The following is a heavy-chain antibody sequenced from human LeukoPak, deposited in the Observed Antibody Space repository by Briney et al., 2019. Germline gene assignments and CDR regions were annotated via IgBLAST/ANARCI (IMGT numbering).Heavy chain of an antibody. Sequence: GGSLRLSCAASGFTFSDYYMSWIRQAPGKGLEWVSTIRSSSSSGSTVYYADSVKGRFTISRDNAKNSLYLQMNSLRAEDTAVYYCARSTYQLLPTNFGYWGQGTLVTVSS. CDR1: GFTFSDYY. J-gene: IGHJ4*02. D-gene: IGHD2-2*01. V-gene: IGHV3-11*01. CDR3: ARSTYQLLPTNFGY. CDR2: IRSSSSSGSTV.